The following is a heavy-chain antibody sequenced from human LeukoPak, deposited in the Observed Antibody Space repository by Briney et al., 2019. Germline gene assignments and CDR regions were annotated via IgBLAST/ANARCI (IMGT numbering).Heavy chain of an antibody. CDR2: ISAANYVT. CDR3: TRGGSVPAQGDF. D-gene: IGHD3-10*01. CDR1: GYTFTSYD. Sequence: GASVKVSCKASGYTFTSYDINWVRQGPGQGLEWLGWISAANYVTEFAPHVRDRLTMTQDISTSTAYMELRGLRSDDTAVYYCTRGGSVPAQGDFWGQGTLVTVSS. V-gene: IGHV1-18*01. J-gene: IGHJ4*02.